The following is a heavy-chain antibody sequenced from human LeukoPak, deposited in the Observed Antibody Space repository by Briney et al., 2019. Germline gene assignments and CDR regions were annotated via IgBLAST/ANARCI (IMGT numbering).Heavy chain of an antibody. Sequence: GGSLRLSCAASGFTFSSYGMHWVRQAPGKGLEWVSGISGSGDSTYYADLVEGRFTISRDNAKNSLYLQMNSLRDEDTAVYYCARDLHYAFDIWGQGTMVTASS. CDR1: GFTFSSYG. D-gene: IGHD3-10*01. J-gene: IGHJ3*02. CDR3: ARDLHYAFDI. V-gene: IGHV3-23*01. CDR2: ISGSGDST.